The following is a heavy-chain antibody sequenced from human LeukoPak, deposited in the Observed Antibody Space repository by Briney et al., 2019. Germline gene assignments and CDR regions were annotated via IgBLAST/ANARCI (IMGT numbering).Heavy chain of an antibody. J-gene: IGHJ4*02. CDR1: GYRFTNYW. CDR3: ARQPNPDFDY. V-gene: IGHV5-51*01. CDR2: IYPGGSNT. Sequence: GESLKISCKGSGYRFTNYWIGWVRQMPGKGLEWMGIIYPGGSNTIYSPSFEGQVTISADNSISTAYLQWSSLKASDTAMYYCARQPNPDFDYWGQGTLVTVSS.